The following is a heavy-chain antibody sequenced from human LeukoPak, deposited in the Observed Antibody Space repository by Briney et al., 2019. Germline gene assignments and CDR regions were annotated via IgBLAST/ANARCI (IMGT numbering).Heavy chain of an antibody. D-gene: IGHD6-13*01. CDR1: GFTLDDYV. CDR3: AKDIGTGGTGWYFDL. CDR2: ISWNSVSI. J-gene: IGHJ2*01. Sequence: GRSLRLSCAAPGFTLDDYVMHWVRQAPGRGLEWVSGISWNSVSIGYADSVKGRFAISRDNAKNSLYLQMNSLRAEDTALYYCAKDIGTGGTGWYFDLWGRGTLVTVSS. V-gene: IGHV3-9*01.